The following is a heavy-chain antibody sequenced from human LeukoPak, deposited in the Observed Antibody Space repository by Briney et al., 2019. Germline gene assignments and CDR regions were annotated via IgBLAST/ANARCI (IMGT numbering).Heavy chain of an antibody. V-gene: IGHV4-34*01. D-gene: IGHD4-11*01. CDR3: ARGPTVTTYNWFDP. Sequence: SETLSLTCAVYGGSFSGYYWSWIRQPPGKGLEWTGEINHSGSTNYNPSLKSRVTISVDTSKNRFSLKLSSVTAADTAVYYCARGPTVTTYNWFDPWGQGTLVTVSS. CDR2: INHSGST. J-gene: IGHJ5*02. CDR1: GGSFSGYY.